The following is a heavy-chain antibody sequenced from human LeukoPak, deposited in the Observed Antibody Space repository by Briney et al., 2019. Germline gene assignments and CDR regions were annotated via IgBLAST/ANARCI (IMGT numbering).Heavy chain of an antibody. J-gene: IGHJ3*02. CDR2: INSDGSST. CDR1: GFTFSSYW. CDR3: ARVVVTAMDDAFDI. D-gene: IGHD2-21*02. V-gene: IGHV3-74*01. Sequence: GGSLRLSCAASGFTFSSYWMHWVRQAPGKGLVWVSRINSDGSSTSYADSVKGRFTISRDNAKNTLYLQMNSLRAEDTAVYYCARVVVTAMDDAFDIWGQGTMVTVSS.